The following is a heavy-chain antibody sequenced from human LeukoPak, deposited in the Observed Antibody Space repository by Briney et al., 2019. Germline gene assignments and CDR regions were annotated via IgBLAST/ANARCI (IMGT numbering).Heavy chain of an antibody. J-gene: IGHJ3*02. Sequence: PGGSLRLSCAASGFTFSNYWMGWVRQAPGKGLEWVANIKQDGSEIYYVDSVKGRFTISRDTAKDSLYLQMNSLRAEDTAVYYCARYGLGDTFDIWGQGTVVTVSS. CDR3: ARYGLGDTFDI. CDR1: GFTFSNYW. V-gene: IGHV3-7*01. CDR2: IKQDGSEI. D-gene: IGHD4-17*01.